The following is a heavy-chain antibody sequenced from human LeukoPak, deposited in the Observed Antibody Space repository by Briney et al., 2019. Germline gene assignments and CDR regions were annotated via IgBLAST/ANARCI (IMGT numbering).Heavy chain of an antibody. V-gene: IGHV4-59*11. D-gene: IGHD6-6*01. J-gene: IGHJ4*02. CDR3: AKGEADPVLFDY. Sequence: KTSETPSLTCTVSGGSISSHYWNWLRQPPGKGLEWIGYIYYSGSTKYNPSLKSRVTISIDMSKNQFSLNLSSVTAADTAMYYCAKGEADPVLFDYWGQGTLVTVSS. CDR2: IYYSGST. CDR1: GGSISSHY.